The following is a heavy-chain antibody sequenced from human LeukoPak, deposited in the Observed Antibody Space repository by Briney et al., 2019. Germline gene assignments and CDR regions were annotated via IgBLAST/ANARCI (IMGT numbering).Heavy chain of an antibody. J-gene: IGHJ5*02. CDR3: AGGGMATNWFDP. CDR1: GYSFTDYY. Sequence: SVRVSCKASGYSFTDYYIHWVRQAPGQGLEWMGWIIPILGIANYAQKFQGRVTITADKSTSTAYMELSSLRSEDTAVYYCAGGGMATNWFDPWGQGTLVTVSS. D-gene: IGHD5-24*01. CDR2: IIPILGIA. V-gene: IGHV1-69*10.